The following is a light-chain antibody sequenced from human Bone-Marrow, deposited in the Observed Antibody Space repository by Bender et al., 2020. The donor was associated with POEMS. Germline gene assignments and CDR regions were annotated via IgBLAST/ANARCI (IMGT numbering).Light chain of an antibody. Sequence: SYELTQPPSVSVSPGQTAKITCYGDALSKQYVYWYQQKPGQAPVLVIYKDNERPSGIPARFSGSSAGATVTLTISGVQAEDEADYYCQSADRSDSPLVFGGGTKLTVL. V-gene: IGLV3-25*03. J-gene: IGLJ3*02. CDR2: KDN. CDR1: ALSKQY. CDR3: QSADRSDSPLV.